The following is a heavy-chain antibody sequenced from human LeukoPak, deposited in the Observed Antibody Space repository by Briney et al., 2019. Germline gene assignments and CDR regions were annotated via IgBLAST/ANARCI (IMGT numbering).Heavy chain of an antibody. D-gene: IGHD1-1*01. V-gene: IGHV3-21*01. CDR2: ISSSSSYI. CDR3: AIELERTGIDAFDI. J-gene: IGHJ3*02. Sequence: GGSLGLSCAASGFTFSSYSMNWVRQAPGKGLEWVSSISSSSSYIYYADSVKGRFTISRDNAKNSLYLQMNSLRAEDTAVYYCAIELERTGIDAFDIWGQGTMVTVSS. CDR1: GFTFSSYS.